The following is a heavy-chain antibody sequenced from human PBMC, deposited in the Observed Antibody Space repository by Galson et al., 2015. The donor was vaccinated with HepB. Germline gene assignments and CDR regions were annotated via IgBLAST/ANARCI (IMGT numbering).Heavy chain of an antibody. CDR1: GGSISSYY. CDR2: IYYSGST. V-gene: IGHV4-59*08. Sequence: SETLSLTCTVSGGSISSYYWSWIRQPPGKGLEWIGYIYYSGSTNYNPSLKSRVTISVDTSKNQFSLKLSSVTAADTAVYYCARRLQFSSDYNYYYYYGMDVWGQGTTVTVSS. CDR3: ARRLQFSSDYNYYYYYGMDV. D-gene: IGHD6-25*01. J-gene: IGHJ6*02.